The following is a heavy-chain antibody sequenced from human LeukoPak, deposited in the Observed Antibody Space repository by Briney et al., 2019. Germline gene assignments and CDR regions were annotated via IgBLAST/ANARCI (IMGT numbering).Heavy chain of an antibody. CDR2: IHPNSGRT. V-gene: IGHV1-8*01. J-gene: IGHJ4*02. Sequence: ASVKVSCKASGYTFRSYEINWVRQAPGQGLEWVGWIHPNSGRTGYAQKFQGRVTMTRDTSTETAFMELSSLKFDDTAIFYCARGHYGGNRYFDIWGQGTLVTVSS. D-gene: IGHD4-23*01. CDR1: GYTFRSYE. CDR3: ARGHYGGNRYFDI.